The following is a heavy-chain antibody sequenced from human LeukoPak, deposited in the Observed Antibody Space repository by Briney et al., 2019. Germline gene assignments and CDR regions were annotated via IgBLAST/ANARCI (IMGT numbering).Heavy chain of an antibody. CDR2: IIPIFGTA. V-gene: IGHV1-69*06. J-gene: IGHJ4*02. Sequence: GASVKVSCKASGGTFSSYAISWVRQAPGQGLEWMGGIIPIFGTANYAQKFQGRVTITADKSTTTAYMELNSLRSEDTAVYYCATDPPYDNYYGDFYFDYWGQGTLVTVSS. CDR1: GGTFSSYA. CDR3: ATDPPYDNYYGDFYFDY. D-gene: IGHD4-17*01.